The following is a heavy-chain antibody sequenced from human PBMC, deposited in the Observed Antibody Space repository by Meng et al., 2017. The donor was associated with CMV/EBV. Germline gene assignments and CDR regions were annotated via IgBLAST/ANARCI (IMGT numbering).Heavy chain of an antibody. CDR3: ARTXEYPTFDY. V-gene: IGHV4-30-4*08. D-gene: IGHD2/OR15-2a*01. CDR1: VGSIRSGDYY. J-gene: IGHJ4*02. Sequence: QVALPAPGHGSVKPHRTLSLTCTVSVGSIRSGDYYWSWIRQPPGKGLEWIGYIYYSGSTYYNPSLKSRVTISVDTSKNQFSLKLSSVTAADTAXYYCARTXEYPTFDYWGQGTLVTVSS. CDR2: IYYSGST.